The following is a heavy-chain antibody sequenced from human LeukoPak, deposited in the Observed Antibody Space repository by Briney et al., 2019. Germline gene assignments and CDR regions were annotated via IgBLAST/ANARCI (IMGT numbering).Heavy chain of an antibody. CDR2: IYASGST. V-gene: IGHV4-4*07. CDR3: ARDPRGIVGANHNWFDP. Sequence: SETLSLTCTVSGGFISSYYWSWIRQPAGKGLEWIGRIYASGSTNYNPSLKSRVTMSVDTSKSQFSLKLTSVTAADTAVYYCARDPRGIVGANHNWFDPWGQGTLVTVSS. J-gene: IGHJ5*02. D-gene: IGHD1-26*01. CDR1: GGFISSYY.